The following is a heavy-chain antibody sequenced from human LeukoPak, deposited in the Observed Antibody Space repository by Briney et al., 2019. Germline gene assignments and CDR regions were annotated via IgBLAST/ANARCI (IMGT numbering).Heavy chain of an antibody. Sequence: SETLSLTCTVSGGSISSYYWSWIRQPPGEGLEWIGFIYHSGSINYNPSLKSRVTISVDTSTNQLSLKMKSVTAADTAVYYCAKHSFDSGDYFDELGQGTLVTVSS. D-gene: IGHD3-22*01. J-gene: IGHJ4*02. CDR3: AKHSFDSGDYFDE. V-gene: IGHV4-59*08. CDR1: GGSISSYY. CDR2: IYHSGSI.